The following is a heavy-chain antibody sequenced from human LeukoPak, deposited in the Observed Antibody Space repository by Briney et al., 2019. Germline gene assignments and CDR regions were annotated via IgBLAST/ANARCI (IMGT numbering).Heavy chain of an antibody. J-gene: IGHJ6*02. CDR1: GFTTHSW. V-gene: IGHV3-7*03. CDR3: AKGTDQDYGDYPLYYYYYGMDV. Sequence: GGSLRLSCTASGFTTHSWLNWVRQSPGKGLEWVANIDRDGRVQHYVESVEGRFTISRDNSKNTLYLQMNSLRAEDTAVYYCAKGTDQDYGDYPLYYYYYGMDVWGQGTTVTVSS. CDR2: IDRDGRVQ. D-gene: IGHD4-17*01.